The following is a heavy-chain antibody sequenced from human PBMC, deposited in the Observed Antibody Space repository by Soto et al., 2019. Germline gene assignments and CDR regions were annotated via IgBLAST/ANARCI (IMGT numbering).Heavy chain of an antibody. CDR1: GFTFSSYG. Sequence: GGSLRLSCAASGFTFSSYGMHWVRQAPGKGLEWVAVIWYDGSNKYYADSVKGRFTISRDNSKNTLYLQMNSLRAEDTAVDYCARAQIPHCSSTSCYSLPTFYYYYYYMDVWGKGTTVTVSS. V-gene: IGHV3-33*01. D-gene: IGHD2-2*02. CDR2: IWYDGSNK. J-gene: IGHJ6*03. CDR3: ARAQIPHCSSTSCYSLPTFYYYYYYMDV.